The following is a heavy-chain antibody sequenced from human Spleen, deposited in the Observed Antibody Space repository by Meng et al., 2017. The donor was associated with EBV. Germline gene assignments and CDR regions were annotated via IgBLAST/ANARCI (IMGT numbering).Heavy chain of an antibody. D-gene: IGHD6-13*01. CDR1: GGSLSGYY. J-gene: IGHJ4*02. CDR3: ARGRGYSNSDY. CDR2: IYHSGST. Sequence: QVQVQQWGAGLLKPSETLSLTCGFYGGSLSGYYWTWIRQPPGKWLEWIGEIYHSGSTNYNPSLKSRVTISVNKSKNQFSLKLSSVTAADTAVYYCARGRGYSNSDYWGQGTLVTVSS. V-gene: IGHV4-34*01.